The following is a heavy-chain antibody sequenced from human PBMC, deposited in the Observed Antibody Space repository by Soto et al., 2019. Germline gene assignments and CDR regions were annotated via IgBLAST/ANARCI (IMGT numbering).Heavy chain of an antibody. J-gene: IGHJ4*02. CDR3: AADGAVAGTSY. V-gene: IGHV1-58*01. Sequence: SVKVSCKASGFTFTSSAVQWVRQARGQRLEWIGWIVVGGGNTNYAQKFQERVTNTRDMSTSTAYMELSSLRSEDTAVYYCAADGAVAGTSYWGQGTLVTVSS. CDR1: GFTFTSSA. CDR2: IVVGGGNT. D-gene: IGHD6-19*01.